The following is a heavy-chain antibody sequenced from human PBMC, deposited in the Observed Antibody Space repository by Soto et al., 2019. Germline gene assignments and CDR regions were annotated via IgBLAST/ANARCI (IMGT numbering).Heavy chain of an antibody. D-gene: IGHD5-12*01. V-gene: IGHV3-30-3*01. CDR2: ISYDGSNK. Sequence: QVQLVESGGGVAQPGRSLRLSCAASGFTFSSYAMQWVRQAPGKGLEWVAVISYDGSNKYYADSVKGRFTISRDNSKNTLYLQMNSLRAEDTAVYYCARATGGYDSTFDYWGQGTLVTVSS. CDR3: ARATGGYDSTFDY. CDR1: GFTFSSYA. J-gene: IGHJ4*02.